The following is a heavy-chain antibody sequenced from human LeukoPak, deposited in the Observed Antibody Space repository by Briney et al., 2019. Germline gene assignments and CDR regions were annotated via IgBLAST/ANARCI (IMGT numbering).Heavy chain of an antibody. CDR1: GGTFSSYA. J-gene: IGHJ4*02. CDR2: IIPIFGTA. CDR3: ARVLRGEDSGYERGVYFDY. V-gene: IGHV1-69*05. Sequence: ASVKVSCKASGGTFSSYAISWVRQAPGQGLEWMGGIIPIFGTANYAQKFQGRVTITTDESTSTAYMELSSLRSEDTAVYYCARVLRGEDSGYERGVYFDYWGQGTLVTVSS. D-gene: IGHD5-12*01.